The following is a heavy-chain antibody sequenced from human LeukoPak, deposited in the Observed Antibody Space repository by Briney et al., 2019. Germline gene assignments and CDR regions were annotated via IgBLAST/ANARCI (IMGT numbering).Heavy chain of an antibody. CDR1: GYTFTSYY. V-gene: IGHV1-46*01. D-gene: IGHD1-26*01. J-gene: IGHJ4*02. Sequence: ASVKVSCKASGYTFTSYYLHWVRQAPGQGLEWMGMVNPSGGSTSYAQKFQGRVTITRDTSTTTVYMELSSLRSDDTAVFYCARRHKHYYQIDYWGQGTLVSVSS. CDR3: ARRHKHYYQIDY. CDR2: VNPSGGST.